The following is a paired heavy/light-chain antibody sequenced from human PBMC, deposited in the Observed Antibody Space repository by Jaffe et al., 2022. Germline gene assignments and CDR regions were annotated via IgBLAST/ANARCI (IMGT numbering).Heavy chain of an antibody. J-gene: IGHJ3*01. CDR3: VRDPDSGDYGDSFDV. D-gene: IGHD4-17*01. CDR1: GFTFSSYT. Sequence: EVQLVESGGGLVQPGGSLRLSCAASGFTFSSYTMNWVRQAPGKGLQWVSLISSGSDLKWYADSVKGRFTISRDNAKNSLYLQINTLRGEDTAVYYCVRDPDSGDYGDSFDVWGQGATVTVSS. V-gene: IGHV3-48*01. CDR2: ISSGSDLK.
Light chain of an antibody. CDR2: QGT. CDR3: QAWASNTAV. CDR1: RLGDKD. Sequence: SYELTQPPSVSVSPGQTASITCSGHRLGDKDLSWYQQKPGQSPVLVIYQGTKRPPGIPERFSGSNSGNTATLTISGTQALDEADYYCQAWASNTAVFGGGTKLTAL. J-gene: IGLJ2*01. V-gene: IGLV3-1*01.